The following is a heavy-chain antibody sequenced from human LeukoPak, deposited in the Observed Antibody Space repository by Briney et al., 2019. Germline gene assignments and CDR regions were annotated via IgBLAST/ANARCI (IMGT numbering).Heavy chain of an antibody. J-gene: IGHJ3*02. D-gene: IGHD3-22*01. CDR3: ARGGDTGYNYNAFDM. CDR1: GFSFSTYT. Sequence: PGGSLRLSCATSGFSFSTYTMNWVRQAPGKGLEWVSSISSSSDAILYADSVKGRFTISRDNAKNSLYLQMNSLRAEDTAVYYCARGGDTGYNYNAFDMWGQGTMVAVSS. V-gene: IGHV3-21*01. CDR2: ISSSSDAI.